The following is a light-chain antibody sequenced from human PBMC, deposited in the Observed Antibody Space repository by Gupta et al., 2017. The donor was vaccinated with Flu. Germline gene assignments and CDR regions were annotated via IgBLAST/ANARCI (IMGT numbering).Light chain of an antibody. Sequence: SVLTQPPSVSGTPGQRVTIPCSGGSSNVGNNYVYWYRQFPGAAPKLLIFRSNQRPSGVSDRFSGSKSGTSASLAISGLRSEDEADYSCAAWDDSLNGVVFGGGTKLTVL. CDR3: AAWDDSLNGVV. V-gene: IGLV1-47*01. CDR2: RSN. J-gene: IGLJ2*01. CDR1: SSNVGNNY.